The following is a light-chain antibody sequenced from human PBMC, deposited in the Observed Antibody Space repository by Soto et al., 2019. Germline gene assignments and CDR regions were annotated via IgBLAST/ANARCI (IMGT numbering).Light chain of an antibody. CDR3: QQYNNWPKT. V-gene: IGKV3-15*01. CDR1: ESVGIN. J-gene: IGKJ1*01. Sequence: EIVMTQSPVTLSVSPGERATLSCRASESVGINLAWYQQKPGQAPRLLIYGVSTRATGVPPRFSGSESGTEFTLTISRLQSEDFAVYYCQQYNNWPKTFGQGTKVDIK. CDR2: GVS.